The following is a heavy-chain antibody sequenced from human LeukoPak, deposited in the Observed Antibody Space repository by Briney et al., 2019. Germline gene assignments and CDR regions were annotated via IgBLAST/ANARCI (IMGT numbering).Heavy chain of an antibody. D-gene: IGHD6-6*01. V-gene: IGHV3-23*01. CDR1: GFTFSDYD. CDR2: ASGTGDKT. CDR3: AKPSIPARPFLTYLYYYLDV. Sequence: GGSLRLSCVASGFTFSDYDMSWVRRAPGRGLEWISSASGTGDKTHYTDSVKGRFTISRDNSKNTLYLHMSALRAADTAVYYCAKPSIPARPFLTYLYYYLDVWGEGTTVIVSS. J-gene: IGHJ6*03.